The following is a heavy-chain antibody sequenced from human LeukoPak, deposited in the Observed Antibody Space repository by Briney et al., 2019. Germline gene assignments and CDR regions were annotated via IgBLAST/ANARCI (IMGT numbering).Heavy chain of an antibody. J-gene: IGHJ4*02. V-gene: IGHV3-21*01. Sequence: PGGSLRLSCAASAFSLSAYNMNWVRQAPGKGLEWVSSISYTGTYIYYADSVKGRFTISRDNAKNSLYLQMNSLRAEDTAVYYCARTDEGLVIYYWGQGTLVTVSS. CDR2: ISYTGTYI. CDR3: ARTDEGLVIYY. D-gene: IGHD3/OR15-3a*01. CDR1: AFSLSAYN.